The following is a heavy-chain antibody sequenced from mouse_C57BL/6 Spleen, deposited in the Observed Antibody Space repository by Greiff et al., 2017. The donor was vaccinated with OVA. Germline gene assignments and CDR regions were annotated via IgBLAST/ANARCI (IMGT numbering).Heavy chain of an antibody. CDR3: ARRGYYGSSYVFYFDY. Sequence: QVQLQQPGAELVMPGASVKLSCKASGYTFTSYWMHWVKQRPGQGLEWIGEIDPSDSYTNYNQQFKGKSTLTVDKSSSTAYMQLSSLTSEDSAVYYCARRGYYGSSYVFYFDYWGQGTTLTVSS. CDR1: GYTFTSYW. D-gene: IGHD1-1*01. CDR2: IDPSDSYT. V-gene: IGHV1-69*01. J-gene: IGHJ2*01.